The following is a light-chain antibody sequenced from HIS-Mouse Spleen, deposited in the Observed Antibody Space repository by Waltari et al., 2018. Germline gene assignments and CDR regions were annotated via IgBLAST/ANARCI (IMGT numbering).Light chain of an antibody. CDR1: SSYVGSSNL. CDR3: CSYAGSSTWV. V-gene: IGLV2-23*01. J-gene: IGLJ3*02. CDR2: EGS. Sequence: QSALTQPASVSGSPGQSITIPCTGTSSYVGSSNLVSWYQQHPGKAPKLMIYEGSKRPSGVSNRFSGSKSGNTASLTISGLQAEDEADYYCCSYAGSSTWVFGGGTKLTVL.